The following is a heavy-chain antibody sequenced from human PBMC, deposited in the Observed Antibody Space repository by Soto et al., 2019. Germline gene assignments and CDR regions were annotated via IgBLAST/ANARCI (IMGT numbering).Heavy chain of an antibody. CDR3: ARGGAVVVPGAVDRHNWFDP. V-gene: IGHV1-69*02. D-gene: IGHD2-2*01. Sequence: QVQLVQSGAEVKKPGSSVKVSCEASGGTFSSYSFSWVRQAPGQGLEWMGRVIPILGMANYAQKFQGRVTITANKSRSTVYGEWSSLRSGDTAVYYCARGGAVVVPGAVDRHNWFDPWGRGPLVTVSS. CDR2: VIPILGMA. J-gene: IGHJ5*02. CDR1: GGTFSSYS.